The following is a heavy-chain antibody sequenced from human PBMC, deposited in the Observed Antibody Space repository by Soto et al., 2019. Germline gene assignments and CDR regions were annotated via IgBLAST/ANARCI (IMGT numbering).Heavy chain of an antibody. CDR2: IIPVFRTS. Sequence: QVQLVQSGAELKKPGSSVKVSCSASGVTFSSYAFTWVRQAPGQGLEWMGNIIPVFRTSNYAQGFQGRLTISADESTNTIYMELSSLRSEDKAVYFCAKDGSLDGGGGESWGQGTLVIVSS. D-gene: IGHD3-16*01. CDR1: GVTFSSYA. J-gene: IGHJ4*02. CDR3: AKDGSLDGGGGES. V-gene: IGHV1-69*18.